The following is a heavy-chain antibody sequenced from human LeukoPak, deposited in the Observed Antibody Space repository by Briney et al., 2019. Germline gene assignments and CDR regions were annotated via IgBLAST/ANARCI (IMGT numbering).Heavy chain of an antibody. V-gene: IGHV3-48*03. CDR3: ASPQWLAF. J-gene: IGHJ4*02. D-gene: IGHD6-19*01. CDR2: ISTSGSTI. CDR1: GITFSSYE. Sequence: QPGGSLRLSCVVSGITFSSYEMNWVRQAPGKGLEWASYISTSGSTIYYADSVKGRFTISRDNAKNSLYLQMNGLRAEDTAIYYCASPQWLAFWGQGTLVTVSS.